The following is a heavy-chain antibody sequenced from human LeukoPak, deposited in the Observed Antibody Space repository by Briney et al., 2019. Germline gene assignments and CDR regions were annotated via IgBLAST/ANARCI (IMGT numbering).Heavy chain of an antibody. V-gene: IGHV3-21*01. D-gene: IGHD4-11*01. CDR2: ISSSSSYI. CDR1: GFTFSSYS. Sequence: GGSLRLSCAASGFTFSSYSMNWVRQAPGKGLEWVSCISSSSSYIYYADSVKGRFTISRDNAKNSLYLQMNSLRAEDTAVYYCAREPVTVTITYYYYYMDVWGKGTTVTVSS. J-gene: IGHJ6*03. CDR3: AREPVTVTITYYYYYMDV.